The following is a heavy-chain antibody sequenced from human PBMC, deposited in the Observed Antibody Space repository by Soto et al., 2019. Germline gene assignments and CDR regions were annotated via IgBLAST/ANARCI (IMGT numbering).Heavy chain of an antibody. D-gene: IGHD1-26*01. CDR1: GGSISSYY. J-gene: IGHJ6*02. CDR2: IYYSGST. Sequence: SETLSLTCTVSGGSISSYYWSWIQQPPGKGLEWIGYIYYSGSTNYNPSLKSRVTISVDTSKNQFSLKLSSVTAADTAVYYCARGENYYGMDVWGQGTTVTVSS. CDR3: ARGENYYGMDV. V-gene: IGHV4-59*01.